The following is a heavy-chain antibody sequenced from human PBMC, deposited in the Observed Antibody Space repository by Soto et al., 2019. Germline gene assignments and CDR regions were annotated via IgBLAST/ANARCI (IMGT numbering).Heavy chain of an antibody. CDR2: FYPADPQT. V-gene: IGHV5-51*01. J-gene: IGHJ4*02. CDR1: GYSFTDSW. D-gene: IGHD2-21*02. CDR3: ATSTEVTGIFDY. Sequence: PGESLKISCKGSGYSFTDSWIGWVRQMPGKGLEWMGIFYPADPQTKHSPSFIGQVTMSADKSINTAYLQWSSLQASDTGMYYCATSTEVTGIFDYWGQGTQVTVSS.